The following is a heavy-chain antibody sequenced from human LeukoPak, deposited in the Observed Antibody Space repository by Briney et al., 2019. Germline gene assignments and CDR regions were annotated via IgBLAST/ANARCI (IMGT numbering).Heavy chain of an antibody. CDR2: ISYDGSNK. D-gene: IGHD5-18*01. V-gene: IGHV3-30-3*01. CDR3: ARGSIQLWSHFDY. CDR1: GFTFNSYA. J-gene: IGHJ4*02. Sequence: GRSLRLSCAASGFTFNSYAMHWVRQAPGKGLEWVAVISYDGSNKYYADSVKGRFTISRDNSKNTLYLQMNSLRAEDTAVYYCARGSIQLWSHFDYWGQGTLVTVSS.